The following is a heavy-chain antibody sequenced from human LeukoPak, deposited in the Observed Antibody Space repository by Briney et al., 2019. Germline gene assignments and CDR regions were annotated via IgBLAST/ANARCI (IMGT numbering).Heavy chain of an antibody. J-gene: IGHJ5*02. CDR2: LYSGGNT. D-gene: IGHD3-10*01. Sequence: PGGSLRLSCAASGFTVSSNYMSWVRQAPGKGLEWVSVLYSGGNTYYADPAKGRFTISRDNSKNTLYLQMNSLRAEDTAVYYCARGLGMVQGVIRASWGQGTLVTVSS. CDR3: ARGLGMVQGVIRAS. V-gene: IGHV3-53*01. CDR1: GFTVSSNY.